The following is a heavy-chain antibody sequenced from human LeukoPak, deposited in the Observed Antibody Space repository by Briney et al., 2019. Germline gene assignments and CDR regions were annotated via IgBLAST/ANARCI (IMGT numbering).Heavy chain of an antibody. CDR3: CGYYDSSGYYPGGIDP. Sequence: GGSLRLSCAASGFTVSSNYMSWVRQAPGKGLEWVSVIYNAGTTYYADSVKGRFTISRDNSKNTLYLQMNSLRAEDTAVYYCCGYYDSSGYYPGGIDPWGQGTLVTVSS. CDR2: IYNAGTT. V-gene: IGHV3-53*01. D-gene: IGHD3-22*01. J-gene: IGHJ5*02. CDR1: GFTVSSNY.